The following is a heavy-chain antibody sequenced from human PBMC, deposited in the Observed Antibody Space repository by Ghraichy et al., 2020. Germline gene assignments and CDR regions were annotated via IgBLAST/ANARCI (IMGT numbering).Heavy chain of an antibody. CDR3: ARRSGSYYPLFDY. Sequence: SQTLSLTCTVSGGSISNYYWSWIRQPPGKGLEWIGYIYYSGSTNYNPSLKSRVTISVDTSKNQFSLKLSSVTAADTAVYYCARRSGSYYPLFDYWGQGTLVTVSS. D-gene: IGHD1-26*01. CDR2: IYYSGST. J-gene: IGHJ4*02. CDR1: GGSISNYY. V-gene: IGHV4-59*08.